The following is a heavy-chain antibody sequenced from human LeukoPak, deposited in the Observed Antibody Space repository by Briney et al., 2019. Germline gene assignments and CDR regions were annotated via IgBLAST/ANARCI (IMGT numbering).Heavy chain of an antibody. J-gene: IGHJ6*03. Sequence: ASVTVSCKASGYTFTSYDINWVRQATGQGLEWMGWMNPNSGNTGYAQKFQGRVTMTRNTSISTAYMELSSLRSEDTAVYYCARGVRVRVVVPAALSYYYYMDVWGKGTTVTVSS. CDR1: GYTFTSYD. D-gene: IGHD2-2*01. CDR2: MNPNSGNT. CDR3: ARGVRVRVVVPAALSYYYYMDV. V-gene: IGHV1-8*01.